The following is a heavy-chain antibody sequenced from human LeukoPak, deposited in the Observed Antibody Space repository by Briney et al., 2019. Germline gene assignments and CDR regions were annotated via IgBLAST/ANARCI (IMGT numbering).Heavy chain of an antibody. Sequence: SETLSLTCTVSGGSISSYYWSWIRQPPGKGLEWIGYIYYSGSTNYSPSLKSRVTISVDTSKNQFSLKLNSVTAADTAVYYCARAPSDSSGYYPAYFDYWGQGTLVTVSS. CDR3: ARAPSDSSGYYPAYFDY. CDR2: IYYSGST. J-gene: IGHJ4*02. D-gene: IGHD3-22*01. V-gene: IGHV4-59*01. CDR1: GGSISSYY.